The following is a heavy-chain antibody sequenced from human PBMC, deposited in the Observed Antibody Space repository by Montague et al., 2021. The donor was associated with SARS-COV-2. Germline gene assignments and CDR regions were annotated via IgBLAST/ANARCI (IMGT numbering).Heavy chain of an antibody. CDR1: GGSISNGSYP. CDR3: ARDRGLGVAENFDC. J-gene: IGHJ4*02. Sequence: TLSLTCSVSGGSISNGSYPWSWIRQPPGKGLEWIGYIFPGGSTYYNASLQSRVTISIDNSKNQLSLRLTSITAADTAVYYCARDRGLGVAENFDCWGQGTLVTVSS. CDR2: IFPGGST. V-gene: IGHV4-30-2*01. D-gene: IGHD3-10*01.